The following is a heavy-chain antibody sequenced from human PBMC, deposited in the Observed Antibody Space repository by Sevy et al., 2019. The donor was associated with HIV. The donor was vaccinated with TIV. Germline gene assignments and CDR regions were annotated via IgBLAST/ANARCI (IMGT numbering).Heavy chain of an antibody. V-gene: IGHV3-7*01. Sequence: GGSLRLSCAASGFTISTYWVTWVRQAPGKGLEWVANIRQDGSEKYYVDSVRGRFTISRDNAKNSLFLQLNSLRADDTAIYYCAKSYFGSGTSYGMDLWGRGTTVTVSS. D-gene: IGHD3-10*01. J-gene: IGHJ6*02. CDR2: IRQDGSEK. CDR1: GFTISTYW. CDR3: AKSYFGSGTSYGMDL.